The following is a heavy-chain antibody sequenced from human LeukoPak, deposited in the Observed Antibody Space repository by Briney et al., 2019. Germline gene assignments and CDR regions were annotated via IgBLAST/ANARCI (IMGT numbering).Heavy chain of an antibody. CDR2: IYHVGGT. CDR3: ASGVVPAAMGY. J-gene: IGHJ4*02. CDR1: GVSIKTNSDY. D-gene: IGHD2-2*01. Sequence: SETLSLTCTVSGVSIKTNSDYWGWLRQPPGKGLEWIGSIYHVGGTYYNPSLKSRVTISVDRSKNQFSLKLSSVTAADTAVYYCASGVVPAAMGYWGQGTLVTVSS. V-gene: IGHV4-39*07.